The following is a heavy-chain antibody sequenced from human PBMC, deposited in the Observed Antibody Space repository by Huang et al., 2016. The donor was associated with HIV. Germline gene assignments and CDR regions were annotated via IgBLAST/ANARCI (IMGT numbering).Heavy chain of an antibody. Sequence: QVTLRESGPALVKPTQTLTLTCTFSGFSLRVSGMSVSWIRQPPGKALEWLARIDWDDDKHYRPSLKTRLTVSKDTSKNQVVLKMTNLDPVDTATYYCARIRVVRGVLPFYYMDVWGKGTTVTVSS. V-gene: IGHV2-70*15. J-gene: IGHJ6*03. CDR2: IDWDDDK. CDR3: ARIRVVRGVLPFYYMDV. D-gene: IGHD3-10*01. CDR1: GFSLRVSGMS.